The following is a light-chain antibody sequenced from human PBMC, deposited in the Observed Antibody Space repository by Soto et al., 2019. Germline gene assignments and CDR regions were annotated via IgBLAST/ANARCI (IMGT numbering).Light chain of an antibody. V-gene: IGKV3-15*01. Sequence: EIVMTQSPATLAVSPGERATPSCKASQSVSSTLAWYQQRPGQAPRLLIYGASTRATGIPARFSGSGSGTEFTLTINSLQSEDFAVYYCQQYNKWPPITFGQGTRLEIK. CDR2: GAS. CDR1: QSVSST. J-gene: IGKJ5*01. CDR3: QQYNKWPPIT.